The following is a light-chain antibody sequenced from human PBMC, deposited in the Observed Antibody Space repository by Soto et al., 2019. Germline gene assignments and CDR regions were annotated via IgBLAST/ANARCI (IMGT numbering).Light chain of an antibody. CDR3: QQYNNWPRT. J-gene: IGKJ1*01. V-gene: IGKV3-15*01. Sequence: EIVMTQSPATLSVSPGERATLSCRASQSVSSNLAGYHQKPGQPPRLLISGASTRATGIPARFSGSGSGTEFTRTISSLQSEDFAVYYCQQYNNWPRTFGQGTKVEIK. CDR2: GAS. CDR1: QSVSSN.